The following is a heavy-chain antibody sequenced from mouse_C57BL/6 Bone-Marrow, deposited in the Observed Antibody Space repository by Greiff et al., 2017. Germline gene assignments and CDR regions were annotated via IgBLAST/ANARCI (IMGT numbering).Heavy chain of an antibody. V-gene: IGHV1-55*01. CDR2: IYPTSGRT. Sequence: QVQLQQPGAELVKPGASVKMSCKASGYPFTSYWITWVKQRPGQGLEWIGDIYPTSGRTNYNEKFMSKAILTVDPSSNTAYMQLSSLTSEDSAVFYCARSGPLGRSFDYWGQGTTLTVSS. D-gene: IGHD4-1*01. CDR1: GYPFTSYW. CDR3: ARSGPLGRSFDY. J-gene: IGHJ2*01.